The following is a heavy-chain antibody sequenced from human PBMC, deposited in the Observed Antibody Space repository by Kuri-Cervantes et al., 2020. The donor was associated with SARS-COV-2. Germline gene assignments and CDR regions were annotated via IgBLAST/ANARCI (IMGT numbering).Heavy chain of an antibody. CDR3: AKELLWFGDLHGGYFDY. Sequence: SVKVSCKASGGTFDSYTISWVRQTPGQGLEWMGGIITAFGTANYAQKFQDRVTLITDKSTSTVFMELSRLSSEDTAVYYCAKELLWFGDLHGGYFDYWGQGTLVTVSS. J-gene: IGHJ4*02. D-gene: IGHD3-10*01. V-gene: IGHV1-69*05. CDR2: IITAFGTA. CDR1: GGTFDSYT.